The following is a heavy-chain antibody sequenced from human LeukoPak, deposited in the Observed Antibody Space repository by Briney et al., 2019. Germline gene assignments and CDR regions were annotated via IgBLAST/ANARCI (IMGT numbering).Heavy chain of an antibody. J-gene: IGHJ6*02. V-gene: IGHV3-30*18. Sequence: GGSLRLSCAASVFTFSSYCMHWVRQAPGKGLEWVAVISYDGSNKYYEDSVKGRFTISRDNSKNTLYLQMNSLRAEDTAVYYCAKDRAATLRYYYGMDVWGQGTTVTVSS. CDR2: ISYDGSNK. CDR1: VFTFSSYC. CDR3: AKDRAATLRYYYGMDV. D-gene: IGHD3-16*01.